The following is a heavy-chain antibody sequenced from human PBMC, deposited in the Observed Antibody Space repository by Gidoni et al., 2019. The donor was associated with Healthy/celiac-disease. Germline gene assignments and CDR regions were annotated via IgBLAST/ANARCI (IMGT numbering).Heavy chain of an antibody. CDR2: ISYDGSNK. CDR3: AKDRRETIYYFDY. CDR1: GFPFSSYG. J-gene: IGHJ4*02. V-gene: IGHV3-30*18. Sequence: QVQLVESVGGVVQPGRSLRLSCAASGFPFSSYGMHWVRQAPGKGLEWVAVISYDGSNKYYADSVKGRFTISRDNSKNTLYLQMNSLRAEDTAVYYCAKDRRETIYYFDYWGQGTLVTVSS. D-gene: IGHD2-21*01.